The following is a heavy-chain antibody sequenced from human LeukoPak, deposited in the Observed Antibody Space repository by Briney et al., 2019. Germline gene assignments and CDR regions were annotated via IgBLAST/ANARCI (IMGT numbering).Heavy chain of an antibody. Sequence: TGGSLRLSCATSGFSFSDNYMSWIRQAPGKGLQWLSYISGDGYDINYADSVKGRFTVARDNAKNALYLQMDSLRAEDTAVYYCARDPYSGNYGAYYYYYMDVWGKGTTVTISS. V-gene: IGHV3-11*04. J-gene: IGHJ6*03. D-gene: IGHD1-26*01. CDR1: GFSFSDNY. CDR2: ISGDGYDI. CDR3: ARDPYSGNYGAYYYYYMDV.